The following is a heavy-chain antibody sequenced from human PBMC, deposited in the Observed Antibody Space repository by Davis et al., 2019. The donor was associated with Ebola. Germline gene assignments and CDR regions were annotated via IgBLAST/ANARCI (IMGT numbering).Heavy chain of an antibody. CDR1: GYSFSNYW. V-gene: IGHV5-51*01. J-gene: IGHJ2*01. CDR3: ARGYWHFDL. Sequence: GESLKISCKGSGYSFSNYWVGWVRQMPGKGLEWMGIIYPGDSDTRYSPSFQGQVTISADKSISTAYLQWSSLEASGTALYYCARGYWHFDLWGRGTLVTVSS. CDR2: IYPGDSDT.